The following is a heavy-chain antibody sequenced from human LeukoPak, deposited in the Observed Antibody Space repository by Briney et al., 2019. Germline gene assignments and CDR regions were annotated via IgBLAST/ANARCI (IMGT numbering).Heavy chain of an antibody. V-gene: IGHV3-48*02. J-gene: IGHJ4*02. CDR3: ARGRRYYDSSGPTGVYYFDY. CDR2: ISSSSSTI. D-gene: IGHD3-22*01. CDR1: GFTFSSYS. Sequence: GGSLRLSCAASGFTFSSYSMNWVRQAPGKGLEWVSYISSSSSTIYYADSVKGRFIISRDNAKNSLYLQMNSLRDEDTAVYYCARGRRYYDSSGPTGVYYFDYWGQGTLVTVSS.